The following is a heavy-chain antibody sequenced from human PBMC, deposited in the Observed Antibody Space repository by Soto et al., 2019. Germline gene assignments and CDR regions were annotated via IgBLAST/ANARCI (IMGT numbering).Heavy chain of an antibody. CDR3: ARGDYGTGGYPFPYFDY. J-gene: IGHJ4*02. D-gene: IGHD2-8*02. Sequence: HEHLVQSGAEVKRPGASLKVSCKASGYSFTGYYIHWVRQAPGQGLEWMGWINPDSGATNYAQNLQARVTLTSDTSTSTASMDLTSLTSDDTAIYYCARGDYGTGGYPFPYFDYRGQGTLVIDSS. CDR2: INPDSGAT. V-gene: IGHV1-2*02. CDR1: GYSFTGYY.